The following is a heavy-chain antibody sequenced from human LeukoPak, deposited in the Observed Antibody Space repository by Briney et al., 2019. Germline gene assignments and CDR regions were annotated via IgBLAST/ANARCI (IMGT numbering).Heavy chain of an antibody. CDR3: ARGRVVVQRPWFDP. J-gene: IGHJ5*02. D-gene: IGHD3-22*01. CDR2: IYHSGST. V-gene: IGHV4-30-2*01. CDR1: GGSISSGGYS. Sequence: SETLSLTCAVSGGSISSGGYSWRWIRQPPGKGLEWIGYIYHSGSTYYNPSLKSRVTISVDRSKNQFSLKLSSVTAADTAVYYCARGRVVVQRPWFDPWGQGTLVTVSS.